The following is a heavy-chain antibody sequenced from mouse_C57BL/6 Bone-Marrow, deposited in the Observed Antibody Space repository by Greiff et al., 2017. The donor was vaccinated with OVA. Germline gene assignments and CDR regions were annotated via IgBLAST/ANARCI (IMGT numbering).Heavy chain of an antibody. D-gene: IGHD1-1*01. Sequence: QVQLKESGAELMKPGASVKLSCKATGYTFTGYWIEWVKQRPGHGLEWIGEILPGSGSTNYNEKFKGKATFTADTSSNTAYMQLSSLTTEDSAIYYCARWGYYYGSSGSPYWYFEVWGTGTTVTVSS. V-gene: IGHV1-9*01. CDR3: ARWGYYYGSSGSPYWYFEV. J-gene: IGHJ1*03. CDR1: GYTFTGYW. CDR2: ILPGSGST.